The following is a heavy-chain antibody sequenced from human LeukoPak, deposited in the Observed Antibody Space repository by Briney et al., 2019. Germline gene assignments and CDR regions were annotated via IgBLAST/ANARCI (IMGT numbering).Heavy chain of an antibody. CDR1: GYSFTSYW. V-gene: IGHV5-51*01. CDR2: IYPGDSDT. Sequence: GESLKISCKGSGYSFTSYWIGWVRQMPGKGLEWMGIIYPGDSDTRYSPSFQGQVTISADKSISTAYLQWSSLKASDTAVYYCARHGRGGRYYYDSSGYSSHFNWFDPWGQGTLVTVSS. D-gene: IGHD3-22*01. J-gene: IGHJ5*02. CDR3: ARHGRGGRYYYDSSGYSSHFNWFDP.